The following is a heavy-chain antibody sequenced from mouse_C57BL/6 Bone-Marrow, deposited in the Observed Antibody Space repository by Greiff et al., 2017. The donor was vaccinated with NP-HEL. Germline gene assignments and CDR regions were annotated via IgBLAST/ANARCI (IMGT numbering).Heavy chain of an antibody. V-gene: IGHV1-75*01. CDR2: IFPGSGST. Sequence: QVQLKESGPELVKPGASVKISCKASGYTFTDYYINWVKQRPGQGLEWIGWIFPGSGSTYYNEKFKGKATLTVDKSSSTAYMLLSSLTSEDSAVYFCARCNYYGSSLDYWGQGTTLTVSS. CDR3: ARCNYYGSSLDY. CDR1: GYTFTDYY. D-gene: IGHD1-1*01. J-gene: IGHJ2*01.